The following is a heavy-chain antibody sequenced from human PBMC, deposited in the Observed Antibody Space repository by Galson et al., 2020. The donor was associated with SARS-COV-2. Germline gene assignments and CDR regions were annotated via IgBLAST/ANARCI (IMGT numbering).Heavy chain of an antibody. CDR1: GGTFSSYS. CDR2: IIPIFSTA. D-gene: IGHD2-2*01. J-gene: IGHJ4*02. V-gene: IGHV1-69*06. CDR3: ATSPLEAIVVVPAYYYFDY. Sequence: SVKVSCKASGGTFSSYSISWVRQAPGQGLEWMGGIIPIFSTADYAQKFHGRVSITVDKSTSTVYMELSSLRSEDTAVYYCATSPLEAIVVVPAYYYFDYWGQGTLVTVSS.